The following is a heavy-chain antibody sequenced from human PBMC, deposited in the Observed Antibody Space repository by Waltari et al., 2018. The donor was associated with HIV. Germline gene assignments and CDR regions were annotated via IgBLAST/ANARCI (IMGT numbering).Heavy chain of an antibody. J-gene: IGHJ1*01. Sequence: QVQLVQSGAEVKKPGPSVRVSCKALGFTFNPPAIQWVRQPPGEGSGGMAWLAPGEGLEWLGWIDAGTGNIRYSQKFQDRITITRDTSATTAYIELSNLRLEDTAVYFCARDVVHYDVSSGYPGYFRNWGQGTLVTVSS. V-gene: IGHV1-3*01. CDR1: GFTFNPPA. CDR2: IDAGTGNI. CDR3: ARDVVHYDVSSGYPGYFRN. D-gene: IGHD3-3*01.